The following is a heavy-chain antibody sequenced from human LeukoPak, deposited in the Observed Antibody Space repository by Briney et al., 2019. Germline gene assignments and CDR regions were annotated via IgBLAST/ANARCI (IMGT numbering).Heavy chain of an antibody. Sequence: QPGGSLRLSCAASGFTFSSYKMNWVRQAPGKGLEWVSYIDRIGTSIYYADSVKGRFTISRDNAKNSLYLQMNSLRAEDTAVYYCAKISNTYQGEDWGQGTLVTVSS. V-gene: IGHV3-48*03. D-gene: IGHD2-2*01. J-gene: IGHJ4*02. CDR3: AKISNTYQGED. CDR1: GFTFSSYK. CDR2: IDRIGTSI.